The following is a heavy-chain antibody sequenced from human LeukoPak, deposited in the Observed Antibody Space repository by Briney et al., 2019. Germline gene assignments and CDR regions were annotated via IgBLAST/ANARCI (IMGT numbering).Heavy chain of an antibody. J-gene: IGHJ4*02. CDR3: AKDDAWLQYGN. V-gene: IGHV3-23*01. D-gene: IGHD5-24*01. CDR2: ISPNGVIT. CDR1: GFTFSTYG. Sequence: GGSLRLSCAASGFTFSTYGMNWVRQAPGKGLEWVSGISPNGVITYYADSVKGRFTISRDNSKGTVYLQMNSLRPEDTAVYYCAKDDAWLQYGNWGRGTLVTVSS.